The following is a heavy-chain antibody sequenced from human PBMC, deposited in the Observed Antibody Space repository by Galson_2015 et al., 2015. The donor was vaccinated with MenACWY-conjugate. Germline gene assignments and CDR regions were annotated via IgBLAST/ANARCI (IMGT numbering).Heavy chain of an antibody. CDR2: TSDSGAAT. Sequence: SLRLSCAVSGFTFRQYAMSWVRQAPGTGLEWVAITSDSGAATHHIDSVKGRFTISRDNSKNTPYLQMSRLRAEDTALYYCAKDVYMDVWGKGTTVSVSS. J-gene: IGHJ6*03. V-gene: IGHV3-23*01. CDR3: AKDVYMDV. CDR1: GFTFRQYA.